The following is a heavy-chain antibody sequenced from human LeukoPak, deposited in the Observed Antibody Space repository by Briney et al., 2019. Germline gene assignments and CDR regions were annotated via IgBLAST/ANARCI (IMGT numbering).Heavy chain of an antibody. CDR1: GFTFSTYG. J-gene: IGHJ4*02. CDR3: ATSVGFGELFPTDY. V-gene: IGHV3-30*02. D-gene: IGHD3-10*01. CDR2: IQYDGTNK. Sequence: PGGSLRLSCAASGFTFSTYGMHWVRQAPGKGLEWVTFIQYDGTNKYYADSVKGRFTISRDNSKNTLYLQMNSLRAEDTAVYYCATSVGFGELFPTDYWGQGTLVTVSS.